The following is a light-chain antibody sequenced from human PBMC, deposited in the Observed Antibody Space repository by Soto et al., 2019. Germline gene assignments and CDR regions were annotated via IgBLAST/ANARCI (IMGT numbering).Light chain of an antibody. V-gene: IGKV3-20*01. Sequence: EIVLTQSPGTLSLSPGERATLSCRASQSDSSSYLAWYQRKPGQAPRLLIYGASSRATGIPDRFSGSGSGTDFTLTISRLEPEDFAVYYCQQYGSSFTFGPGTKVDIK. CDR1: QSDSSSY. J-gene: IGKJ3*01. CDR3: QQYGSSFT. CDR2: GAS.